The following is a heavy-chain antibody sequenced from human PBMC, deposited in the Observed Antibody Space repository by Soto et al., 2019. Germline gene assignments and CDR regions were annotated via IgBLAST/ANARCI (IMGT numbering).Heavy chain of an antibody. V-gene: IGHV3-23*01. CDR1: GFTFSSYA. CDR2: ISGSGGST. D-gene: IGHD3-3*01. J-gene: IGHJ4*02. CDR3: AKYRPKYDFWRALFHY. Sequence: EVQLLESGGGLVQPGGSLRLSCAASGFTFSSYAMSWVRQAPGKGLEWVSAISGSGGSTYYADSVKGRFTISRDNSKNTLYLQMNSLRAEDTAVYYCAKYRPKYDFWRALFHYWGQGTLVTVSS.